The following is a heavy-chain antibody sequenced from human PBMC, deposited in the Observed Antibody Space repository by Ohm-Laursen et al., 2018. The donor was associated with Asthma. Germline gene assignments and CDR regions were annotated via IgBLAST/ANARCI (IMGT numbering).Heavy chain of an antibody. D-gene: IGHD2-2*01. Sequence: SLRLSCAASGYTFSRYSIHWVRQIPGKGLEWVASISTASSFIYYADSVRGRFTTSRDNARNSLYLQMNSLRAEDTAVYYCAKALKRYQLHMGTDYWGQGTLVTVSS. V-gene: IGHV3-21*01. CDR1: GYTFSRYS. CDR2: ISTASSFI. CDR3: AKALKRYQLHMGTDY. J-gene: IGHJ4*02.